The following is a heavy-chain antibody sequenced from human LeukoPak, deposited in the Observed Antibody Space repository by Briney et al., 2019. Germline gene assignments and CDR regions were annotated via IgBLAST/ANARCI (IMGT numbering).Heavy chain of an antibody. Sequence: GGSLRLSCAASGFTFDDYAMHWVRQAPGKGLEWVSGIGWNSGSIGYADSVKGRFTISRDNAKNSLYLQMNSLRAEDTALYYCAKSIEGSGSYYNSYFDYWGQGALVTVSS. D-gene: IGHD3-10*01. V-gene: IGHV3-9*01. CDR1: GFTFDDYA. CDR3: AKSIEGSGSYYNSYFDY. CDR2: IGWNSGSI. J-gene: IGHJ4*02.